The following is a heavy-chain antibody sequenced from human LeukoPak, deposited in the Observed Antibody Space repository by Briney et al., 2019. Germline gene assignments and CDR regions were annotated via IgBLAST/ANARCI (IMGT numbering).Heavy chain of an antibody. V-gene: IGHV3-30*02. CDR3: AKDLRIAAAGNFDY. CDR2: IRYDGSNK. J-gene: IGHJ4*02. D-gene: IGHD6-13*01. Sequence: SGGSLRLSCAASGFTFSSYGVHWVRQAPGKGLEWVAFIRYDGSNKYYADSVKGRFTISRDNSKNTLYLQMNSLRAEDTAVYYCAKDLRIAAAGNFDYWGQGTLVTVSS. CDR1: GFTFSSYG.